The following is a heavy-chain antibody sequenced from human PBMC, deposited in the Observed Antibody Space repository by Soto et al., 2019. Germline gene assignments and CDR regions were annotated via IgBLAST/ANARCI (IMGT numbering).Heavy chain of an antibody. CDR2: IYYTGTT. V-gene: IGHV4-61*08. Sequence: PSETLSLTCTVSGGSISSGDYYWSWIRQPPGKGLEWIGYIYYTGTTTYNPSLKSRLTISEDTSKNQFSLKLRSVTSADTAVYYCARLGGYYQAFDNWGQGTLVTVSS. J-gene: IGHJ4*02. D-gene: IGHD3-22*01. CDR3: ARLGGYYQAFDN. CDR1: GGSISSGDYY.